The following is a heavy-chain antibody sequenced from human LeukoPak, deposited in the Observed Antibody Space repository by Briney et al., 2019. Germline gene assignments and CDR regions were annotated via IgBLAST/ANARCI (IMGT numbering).Heavy chain of an antibody. J-gene: IGHJ3*02. CDR3: AKDPNGDYIGAFDI. CDR2: ISGSGVGT. V-gene: IGHV3-23*01. D-gene: IGHD4-17*01. Sequence: GGSLRLSCAASGFTFSNYAMIWVRQAPGKGLEWVSAISGSGVGTYYSDSVKGRFTISRDNSKNTLYLQMNSLRAEDTAVCYCAKDPNGDYIGAFDIWGQGTMVTVSS. CDR1: GFTFSNYA.